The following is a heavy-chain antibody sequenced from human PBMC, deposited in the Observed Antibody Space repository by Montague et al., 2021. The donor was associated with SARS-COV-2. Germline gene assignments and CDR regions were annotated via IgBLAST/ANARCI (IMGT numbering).Heavy chain of an antibody. CDR3: AREFRIELWQRNWYFGL. CDR1: GGSISGHY. Sequence: SETLSLTCSVSGGSISGHYWSWIRQPPGKGLEWIGNFDHSGDTKYNPSLKSRATISVDPSKNQFALRLHSVTAADTAVYYCAREFRIELWQRNWYFGLWGRGTLVTVSS. J-gene: IGHJ2*01. CDR2: FDHSGDT. V-gene: IGHV4-59*11. D-gene: IGHD3-16*01.